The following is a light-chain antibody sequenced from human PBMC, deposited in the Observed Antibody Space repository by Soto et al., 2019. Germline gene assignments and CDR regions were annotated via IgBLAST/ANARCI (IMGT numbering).Light chain of an antibody. J-gene: IGKJ1*01. CDR1: QDIRNN. Sequence: DIQMTKSPSTLSASVGDRVTITCRASQDIRNNLGWHQQKPGKAPKLLIYAASSLHSGVPSRFSGSGSGTEFTLTISSLQPDDFATYYCQQYNSYWTFGQGTKVDI. CDR3: QQYNSYWT. CDR2: AAS. V-gene: IGKV1-17*01.